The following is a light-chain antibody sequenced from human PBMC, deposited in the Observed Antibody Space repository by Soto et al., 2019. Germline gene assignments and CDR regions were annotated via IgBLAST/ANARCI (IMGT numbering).Light chain of an antibody. CDR3: QQYNNWPPWIT. V-gene: IGKV3-15*01. Sequence: EVVMTQSPATLSVSPGDRATLSCRASQSVGSNLAWYQQKAGQAPRLLIYDVSTRATGFPVRFGGSGSGTEFTRTISSLQSEDFAVYYCQQYNNWPPWITFGQGTRLEIK. CDR2: DVS. J-gene: IGKJ5*01. CDR1: QSVGSN.